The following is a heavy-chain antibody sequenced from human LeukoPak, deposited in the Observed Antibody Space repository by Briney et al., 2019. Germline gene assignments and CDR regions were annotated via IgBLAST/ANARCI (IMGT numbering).Heavy chain of an antibody. Sequence: SVKVSCKASGGTFSSYAISWVRQAPGQGLEWMGRIIPILGIANYAQKFQGRVTITADKSTSTAYMELSSLRSEDTAVYYCARSDDSRGYQLDYWGQGTLVTVSS. V-gene: IGHV1-69*04. CDR1: GGTFSSYA. CDR2: IIPILGIA. D-gene: IGHD3-22*01. J-gene: IGHJ4*02. CDR3: ARSDDSRGYQLDY.